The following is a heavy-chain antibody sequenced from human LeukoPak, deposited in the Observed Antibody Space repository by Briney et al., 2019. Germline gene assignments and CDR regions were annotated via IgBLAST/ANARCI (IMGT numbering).Heavy chain of an antibody. V-gene: IGHV3-48*03. D-gene: IGHD2-15*01. CDR1: GFTFSSYE. J-gene: IGHJ4*02. CDR3: ARLFYSSYYFDY. Sequence: GGSLRLSCAASGFTFSSYEMNWVRQAPGKGLEWVSYISSSGSTIYYADSVKGRFTISRDNAKNSLYLQMNSLRAEDTAVYYCARLFYSSYYFDYWGQGTLVTVSS. CDR2: ISSSGSTI.